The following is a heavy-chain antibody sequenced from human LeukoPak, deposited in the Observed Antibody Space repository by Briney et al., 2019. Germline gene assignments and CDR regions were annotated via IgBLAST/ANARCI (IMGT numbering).Heavy chain of an antibody. V-gene: IGHV3-7*03. CDR3: ARWGEVYWYFDL. J-gene: IGHJ2*01. D-gene: IGHD3-16*01. CDR2: IKEDGSEE. CDR1: GFTFSSCW. Sequence: GGSLRLSCAASGFTFSSCWMTWVRQAPGKGLEWVANIKEDGSEEYYVDSVKGRFTISRDNAKNSLYLQMNSLRAEDTAVYYCARWGEVYWYFDLWGRGTLVTVSS.